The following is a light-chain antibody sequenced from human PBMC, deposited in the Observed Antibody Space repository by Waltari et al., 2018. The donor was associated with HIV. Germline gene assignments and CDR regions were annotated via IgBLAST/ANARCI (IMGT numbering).Light chain of an antibody. Sequence: SYELTQPPSVSVSPGQTARITCSGEGLGDKYVSWYQQKPGQSPILVMFQDTKRPSGFPERFSGSNSRNTATLTISGTQTMDEADYYCLAWGTSTVVFGGGTTLTV. CDR1: GLGDKY. CDR2: QDT. J-gene: IGLJ2*01. CDR3: LAWGTSTVV. V-gene: IGLV3-1*01.